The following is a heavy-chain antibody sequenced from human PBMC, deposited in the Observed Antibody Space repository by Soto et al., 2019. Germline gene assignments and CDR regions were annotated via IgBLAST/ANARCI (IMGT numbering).Heavy chain of an antibody. CDR2: INAGNGNT. Sequence: QVQLVQSGAEVKKPGASVKVSCKASGYTFTSYAMHWVRQAPGQRLEWMGWINAGNGNTKYSQKFQGRVTITRDTSASTAYMELSSLRSEDTAVYYCARDRLELHCLDYWGQGTLVTVSS. CDR1: GYTFTSYA. V-gene: IGHV1-3*01. CDR3: ARDRLELHCLDY. D-gene: IGHD1-7*01. J-gene: IGHJ4*02.